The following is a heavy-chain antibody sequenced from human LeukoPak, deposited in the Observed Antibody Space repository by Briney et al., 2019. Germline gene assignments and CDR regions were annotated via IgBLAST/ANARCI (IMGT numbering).Heavy chain of an antibody. D-gene: IGHD3-10*01. CDR1: GFTFSSYE. CDR3: AKDLWPMVRGVRSGSFDY. V-gene: IGHV3-48*03. J-gene: IGHJ4*02. CDR2: ISSSGSTI. Sequence: GGSLRLSCAASGFTFSSYEMNWVRQAPGKGLEWVSYISSSGSTIYYADSVKGRFTISRDNSKNTLYLQMNSLRAEDTAVYYCAKDLWPMVRGVRSGSFDYWGQGTLVTVS.